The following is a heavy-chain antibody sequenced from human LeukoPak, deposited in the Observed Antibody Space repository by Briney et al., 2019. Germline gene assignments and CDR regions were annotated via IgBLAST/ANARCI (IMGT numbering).Heavy chain of an antibody. J-gene: IGHJ4*02. CDR1: GSFSGYY. CDR3: ARGPRWLRTFDY. CDR2: ISHSGIT. Sequence: SETLSLTCAGGSFSGYYWSWIRQPPGKGLEWIGEISHSGITNHNPSLKSRVTISVDTPKNQFSLKLRSVTAADTAVYYCARGPRWLRTFDYWGQGTLVTVSS. D-gene: IGHD5-12*01. V-gene: IGHV4-34*01.